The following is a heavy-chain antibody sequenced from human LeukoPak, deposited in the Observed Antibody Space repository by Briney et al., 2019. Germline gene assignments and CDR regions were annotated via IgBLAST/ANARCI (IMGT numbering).Heavy chain of an antibody. CDR1: GFTFSSYA. V-gene: IGHV3-23*01. J-gene: IGHJ4*02. Sequence: GGSLRLSCAASGFTFSSYAMSWVRQAPGKGLEWVSAISGSGGSTYYADSLKGRFTISRDNSKNTLYLQMNSLRAEDTAVYYCAKVGYSGYENEYYFDYWGQGTLVTVSS. D-gene: IGHD5-12*01. CDR3: AKVGYSGYENEYYFDY. CDR2: ISGSGGST.